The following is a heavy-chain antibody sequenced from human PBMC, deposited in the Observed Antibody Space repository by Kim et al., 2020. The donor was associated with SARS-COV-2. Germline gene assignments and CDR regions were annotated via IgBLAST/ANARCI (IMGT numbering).Heavy chain of an antibody. CDR2: T. J-gene: IGHJ4*02. V-gene: IGHV4-39*01. Sequence: TWYHPPLKSRVTISIDTSKNQFSLKLSSVTAADTALYYCARHVHNHYYDYWGQGTLVTVSS. D-gene: IGHD1-20*01. CDR3: ARHVHNHYYDY.